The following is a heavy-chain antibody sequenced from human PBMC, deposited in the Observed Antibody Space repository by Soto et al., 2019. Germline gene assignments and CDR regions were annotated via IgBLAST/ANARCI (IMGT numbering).Heavy chain of an antibody. D-gene: IGHD6-19*01. J-gene: IGHJ4*02. CDR1: GDSVSSNSVA. V-gene: IGHV6-1*01. CDR2: TYHRSQWYN. Sequence: PSQTLSLTCAISGDSVSSNSVAWNWIRQSPSRGLEWLGRTYHRSQWYNDYAVSVRSRISINPDTSKNQFSLQLNSVTPEDTAVYYCASIPYSSRAPYFDSWGQRTLVTVSS. CDR3: ASIPYSSRAPYFDS.